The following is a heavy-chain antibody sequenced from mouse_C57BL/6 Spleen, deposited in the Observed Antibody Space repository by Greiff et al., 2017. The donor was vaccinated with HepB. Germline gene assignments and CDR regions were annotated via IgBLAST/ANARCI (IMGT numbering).Heavy chain of an antibody. J-gene: IGHJ1*03. V-gene: IGHV5-17*01. CDR3: ARRDYDGGYFDV. CDR1: GFTFSDYG. Sequence: EVKVVESGGGLVKPGGSLKLSCAASGFTFSDYGMHWVRQAPEKGLEWVAYISSGSSTIYYADTVKGRFTISRDNAKNTLFLQMTSLRSEDTAMYYCARRDYDGGYFDVWGTGTTVTVSS. D-gene: IGHD2-4*01. CDR2: ISSGSSTI.